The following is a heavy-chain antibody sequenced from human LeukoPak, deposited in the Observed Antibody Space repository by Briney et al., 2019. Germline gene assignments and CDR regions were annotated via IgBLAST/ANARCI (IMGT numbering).Heavy chain of an antibody. CDR2: ISYDGNKK. CDR3: ARSRIATPGRVY. CDR1: GFTFSLYA. D-gene: IGHD6-13*01. J-gene: IGHJ4*02. Sequence: GGSLRLSCAAAGFTFSLYAVHRVRQAPGKGLEWVAVISYDGNKKFYADSVKGRFNISRDNSQSTLYLQMNSLRADDSAVYYCARSRIATPGRVYWGQGTLVTVSS. V-gene: IGHV3-30*04.